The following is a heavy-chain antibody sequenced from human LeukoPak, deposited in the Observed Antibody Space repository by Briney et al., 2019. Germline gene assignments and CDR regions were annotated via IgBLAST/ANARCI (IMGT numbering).Heavy chain of an antibody. CDR1: GGSISCSY. Sequence: SETLSLTCTVSGGSISCSYWSWIRQPPGKGLEWIGYIYYSGSTNYNPSLKSRVTISVDTSKNQFSLKLSSVTAADTAVYYCARDKLGYCSGGSCYYAFDIWGQGTMVTVSS. V-gene: IGHV4-59*01. D-gene: IGHD2-15*01. J-gene: IGHJ3*02. CDR3: ARDKLGYCSGGSCYYAFDI. CDR2: IYYSGST.